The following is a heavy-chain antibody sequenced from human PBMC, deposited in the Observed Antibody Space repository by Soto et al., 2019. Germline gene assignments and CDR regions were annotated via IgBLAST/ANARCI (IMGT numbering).Heavy chain of an antibody. CDR1: GFTFSSYG. Sequence: QVQLVESGGGVVQPGRSLRLSCVASGFTFSSYGMHWVRQAPGKGLEWVAVISGGGSTTYYADSVKGRFTISRDNSKNALSLQLNSLRAEDTAVYYCAKVLKRGCYWGGDAFEMWGQGTMVIVSS. CDR3: AKVLKRGCYWGGDAFEM. J-gene: IGHJ3*02. D-gene: IGHD7-27*01. CDR2: ISGGGSTT. V-gene: IGHV3-30*18.